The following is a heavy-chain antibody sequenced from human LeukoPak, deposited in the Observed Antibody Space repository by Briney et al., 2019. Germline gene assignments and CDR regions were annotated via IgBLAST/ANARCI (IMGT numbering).Heavy chain of an antibody. CDR1: GFTFSSYA. D-gene: IGHD3-22*01. CDR3: AKGGYYYDSSGCYPSTDAFDI. CDR2: ISGSGGST. J-gene: IGHJ3*02. Sequence: GGSLRLSCAASGFTFSSYAMSWVRQAPGKGLEWVSAISGSGGSTCYADSVKGRFTISRDNSKNTLYLQMNSLRAEDTAVYYCAKGGYYYDSSGCYPSTDAFDIWGQGTMVTVSS. V-gene: IGHV3-23*01.